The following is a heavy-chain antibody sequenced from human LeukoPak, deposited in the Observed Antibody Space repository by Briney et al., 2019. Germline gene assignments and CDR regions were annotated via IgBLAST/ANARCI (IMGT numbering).Heavy chain of an antibody. D-gene: IGHD5-24*01. J-gene: IGHJ5*02. Sequence: ASVKVSCKASGYTFASYDINWVRQATGQGLEWMGWISAYNGNTNYAQKLQGRVTMTTDTSTSTAYMELRSLRSDDTAVYYCASLDGYNLRAWGQGTLVTVSS. CDR1: GYTFASYD. CDR3: ASLDGYNLRA. CDR2: ISAYNGNT. V-gene: IGHV1-18*01.